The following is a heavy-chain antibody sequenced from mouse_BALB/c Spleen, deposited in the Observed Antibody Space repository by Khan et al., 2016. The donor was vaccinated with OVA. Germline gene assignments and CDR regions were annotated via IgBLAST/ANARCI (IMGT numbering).Heavy chain of an antibody. J-gene: IGHJ3*01. V-gene: IGHV5-6*01. Sequence: VQLKESGGDLVKPGGSLKLSCAASGFIFSSYSMSWVRQTPDKRLEWVATISSGGDYTYYPDSVKGRVTIYRDDAKNPLYLQLSSLKSEVTAKYYDAGNLTGSFAYWGQGTLVTVSA. CDR2: ISSGGDYT. CDR3: AGNLTGSFAY. CDR1: GFIFSSYS. D-gene: IGHD4-1*01.